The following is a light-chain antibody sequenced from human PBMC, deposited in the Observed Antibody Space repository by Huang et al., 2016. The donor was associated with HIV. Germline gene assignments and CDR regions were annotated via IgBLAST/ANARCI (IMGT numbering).Light chain of an antibody. Sequence: DIVMTQSPLSLPVTPGEPASISCKSSKSLLHSNGYNSLDWYLQKPGQSPQLLIALASNLACGVPDRCSGSGSGTDFTLKISRVEAEDVGVYYCMQALETPITFGQGTRLEIK. V-gene: IGKV2-28*01. CDR3: MQALETPIT. J-gene: IGKJ5*01. CDR2: LAS. CDR1: KSLLHSNGYNS.